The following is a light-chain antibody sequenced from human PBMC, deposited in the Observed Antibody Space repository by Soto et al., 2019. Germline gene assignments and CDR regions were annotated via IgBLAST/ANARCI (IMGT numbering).Light chain of an antibody. CDR3: QQDGGSPLFN. CDR1: HTVSSDY. Sequence: EHVLPQCPGPLSLSPGERATLSCRASHTVSSDYVAWSQQKPGQAPRLLIYAASTRATGSPDTFSGSGSGTDFKLTISRLEPKDFAMSYYQQDGGSPLFNFGGGTKVEIK. J-gene: IGKJ4*01. V-gene: IGKV3-20*01. CDR2: AAS.